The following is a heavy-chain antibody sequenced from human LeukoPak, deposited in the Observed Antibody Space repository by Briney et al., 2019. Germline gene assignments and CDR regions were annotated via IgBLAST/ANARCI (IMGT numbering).Heavy chain of an antibody. V-gene: IGHV4-34*01. D-gene: IGHD1-26*01. CDR1: GGSSSGYY. CDR2: INHGGST. CDR3: ASIVGANHDAFDI. Sequence: PSETLSLTCAVYGGSSSGYYWSWIRQPPGKGLEWIGEINHGGSTNYNPSLKSRVTISVDTSKNQFSLKLSSVTAADTAVYYCASIVGANHDAFDIWGQGTMVTVSS. J-gene: IGHJ3*02.